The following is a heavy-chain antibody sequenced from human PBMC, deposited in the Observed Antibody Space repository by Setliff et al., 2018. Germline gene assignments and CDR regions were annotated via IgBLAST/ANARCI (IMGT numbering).Heavy chain of an antibody. Sequence: PGGSLRLSCVTSGFTFSTYWMHWVRQAPGQGLVWVARISTDGSSITYADSVKGRFTISRDYARNTLYLQMNSLTAEATAVYYCARVGSKPQLGWFDPWGQGTLVTVSS. V-gene: IGHV3-74*03. CDR2: ISTDGSSI. D-gene: IGHD1-26*01. CDR3: ARVGSKPQLGWFDP. CDR1: GFTFSTYW. J-gene: IGHJ5*02.